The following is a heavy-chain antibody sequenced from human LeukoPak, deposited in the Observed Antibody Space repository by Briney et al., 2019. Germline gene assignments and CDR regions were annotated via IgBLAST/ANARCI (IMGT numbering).Heavy chain of an antibody. CDR1: GGTFSSYA. CDR3: AKEIRFLEWLLYRYPAFDY. J-gene: IGHJ4*02. CDR2: IIPIFGTA. Sequence: SVKVSCKASGGTFSSYAISWVRQAPGQGLEWMGGIIPIFGTANYAQKFQGRVTITADESTSTAYMELSSLRSEDTAVYYCAKEIRFLEWLLYRYPAFDYWGQGTLVTVSS. V-gene: IGHV1-69*13. D-gene: IGHD3-3*01.